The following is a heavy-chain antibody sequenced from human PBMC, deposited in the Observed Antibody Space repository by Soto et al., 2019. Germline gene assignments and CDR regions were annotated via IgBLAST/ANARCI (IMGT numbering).Heavy chain of an antibody. J-gene: IGHJ5*02. CDR3: ERESGEWPRNCFDL. D-gene: IGHD2-21*01. CDR2: ITSDGKSK. V-gene: IGHV3-74*01. Sequence: GGSLRLSCAASGFNFSNHWMHWVRQRPAEGLVWVSRITSDGKSKAYAESVKGRFDISRDNAKNTLYLQMNGLTAEDKAVYYCERESGEWPRNCFDLWGPGTLLTVSS. CDR1: GFNFSNHW.